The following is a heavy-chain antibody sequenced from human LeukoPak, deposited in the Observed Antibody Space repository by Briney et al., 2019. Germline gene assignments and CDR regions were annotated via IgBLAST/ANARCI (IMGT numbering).Heavy chain of an antibody. D-gene: IGHD2/OR15-2a*01. Sequence: SETLSLTCTVSGGSISDVYSYWRWIRQPPGKGLEWIGSIYYTGSTFYNPSLKSRVTMSVDTSKNQFSLRTSSVIAADTAIYYCAKTLSNRDAVDIWGQGTMVTVSS. CDR2: IYYTGST. V-gene: IGHV4-39*01. CDR3: AKTLSNRDAVDI. J-gene: IGHJ3*02. CDR1: GGSISDVYSY.